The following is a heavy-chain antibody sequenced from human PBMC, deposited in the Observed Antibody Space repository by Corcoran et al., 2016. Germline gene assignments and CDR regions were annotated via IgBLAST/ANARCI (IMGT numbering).Heavy chain of an antibody. CDR2: ISSSSSTI. V-gene: IGHV3-48*02. CDR3: AIGYYGSGSYYFDY. CDR1: GFTFSSYS. J-gene: IGHJ4*02. Sequence: EVQLVESGGGLVQPGGSLRLSCAASGFTFSSYSMNWVRQAPGKGLEWVSYISSSSSTIYYADSVKGRFTISRDNAKNSLYLQMNSLRDEDTAVYYCAIGYYGSGSYYFDYWGQGTLVTVSS. D-gene: IGHD3-10*01.